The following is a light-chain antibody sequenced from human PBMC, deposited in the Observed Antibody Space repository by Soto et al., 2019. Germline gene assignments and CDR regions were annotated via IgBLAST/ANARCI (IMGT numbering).Light chain of an antibody. Sequence: QSVLTQPPSVSAAPGQRVTISCSGSSSNIGNNFVSWYQQLPGTAPKLLIYDNSKRFSGIPDRFSGSKSGTSATLGITGLXTGDEADYFCGTWDGSLRASVFGPGTKVTVL. V-gene: IGLV1-51*01. CDR2: DNS. CDR3: GTWDGSLRASV. CDR1: SSNIGNNF. J-gene: IGLJ1*01.